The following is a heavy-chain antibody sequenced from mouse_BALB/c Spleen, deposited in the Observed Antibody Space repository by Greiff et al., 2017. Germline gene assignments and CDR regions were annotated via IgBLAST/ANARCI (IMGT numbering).Heavy chain of an antibody. D-gene: IGHD1-1*01. Sequence: VQLQQSGPELVKPGASVKISCKASGYAFSSSWMNWVKQRPGQGLEWIGRIYPGDGDTNYNGKFKGKATLTADKSSSTAYMQLSSLTSVDSAVYFCARCDIHYYGSRAPGYFDYWGQGTTLTVSS. CDR3: ARCDIHYYGSRAPGYFDY. CDR2: IYPGDGDT. V-gene: IGHV1-82*01. CDR1: GYAFSSSW. J-gene: IGHJ2*01.